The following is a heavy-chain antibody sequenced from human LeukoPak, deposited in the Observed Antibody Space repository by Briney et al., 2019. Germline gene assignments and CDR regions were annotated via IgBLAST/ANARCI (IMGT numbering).Heavy chain of an antibody. V-gene: IGHV4-59*01. CDR1: GGSISSYY. J-gene: IGHJ4*02. CDR3: ARGGSSYYDILTGSFDY. Sequence: SETLSLTCTVSGGSISSYYWSWIRQPPGKGLEWIGYIYYSGSTNYNPSLKSRVTISVDTSKNQLSLKLSSVTAADTAVYYCARGGSSYYDILTGSFDYWGQGTLVTVSS. CDR2: IYYSGST. D-gene: IGHD3-9*01.